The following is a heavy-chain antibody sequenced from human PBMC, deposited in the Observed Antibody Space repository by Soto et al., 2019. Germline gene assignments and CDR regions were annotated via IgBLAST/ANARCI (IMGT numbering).Heavy chain of an antibody. D-gene: IGHD3-3*01. Sequence: ASVKVSCKASGYTFTSYDINWVRQATGQGLEWMGWMNPNSGNTGYAQKFQGRVTMTRNTSISTAYMELSSLRSEDTAVYYCARFPQAPYYDFWSGYYTPNYYYYGMDVWGQGTTVTVSS. CDR1: GYTFTSYD. J-gene: IGHJ6*02. V-gene: IGHV1-8*01. CDR2: MNPNSGNT. CDR3: ARFPQAPYYDFWSGYYTPNYYYYGMDV.